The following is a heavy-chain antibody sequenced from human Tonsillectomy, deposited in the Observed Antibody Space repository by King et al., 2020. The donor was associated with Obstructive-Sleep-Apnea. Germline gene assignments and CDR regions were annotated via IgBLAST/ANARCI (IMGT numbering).Heavy chain of an antibody. Sequence: QLQESGPGLVKPSETLFVTCTVSGGSISSSDYFCGWIRQPPGNGLDWIGRIYYSGSTYSNPSLKSRVTISLDTSKNQISLKLSSVTAADTAVYYCARDLAAAANGDYFDYWGQGTLVTVSS. CDR3: ARDLAAAANGDYFDY. CDR2: IYYSGST. V-gene: IGHV4-39*07. J-gene: IGHJ4*02. CDR1: GGSISSSDYF. D-gene: IGHD6-13*01.